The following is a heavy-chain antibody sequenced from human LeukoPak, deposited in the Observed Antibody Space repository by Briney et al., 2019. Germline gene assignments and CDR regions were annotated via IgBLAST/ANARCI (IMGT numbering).Heavy chain of an antibody. Sequence: ASVKVSCKASGYTFTGYYMHWVRQTPGQGLEWMGWINPNSGGTNYAQKFQGRVTMTRDTSISTAYMELSRLRSDDTAVYYCARDLIRYCTNGVCYTYYYYYMDVWGKGTTVTVSS. CDR1: GYTFTGYY. CDR2: INPNSGGT. V-gene: IGHV1-2*02. CDR3: ARDLIRYCTNGVCYTYYYYYMDV. D-gene: IGHD2-8*01. J-gene: IGHJ6*03.